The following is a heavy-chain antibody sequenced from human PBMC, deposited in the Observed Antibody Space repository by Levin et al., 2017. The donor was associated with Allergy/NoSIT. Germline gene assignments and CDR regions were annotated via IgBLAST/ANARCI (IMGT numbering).Heavy chain of an antibody. CDR3: ARDPCSGGSCYSTRFYDGMDV. V-gene: IGHV3-11*01. D-gene: IGHD2-15*01. Sequence: GGSLRLSCAASGFTFSDYYMSWIRQAPGKGLEWVSYISSSGSTIYYADSVKGRFTISRDNAKNSLYLQMNSLRAEDTAVYYCARDPCSGGSCYSTRFYDGMDVWGQGTTVTVSS. J-gene: IGHJ6*02. CDR2: ISSSGSTI. CDR1: GFTFSDYY.